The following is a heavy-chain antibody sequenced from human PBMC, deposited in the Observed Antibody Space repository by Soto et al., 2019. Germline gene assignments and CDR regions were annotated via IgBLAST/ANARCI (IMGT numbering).Heavy chain of an antibody. CDR3: TRRYNWNDIYFDT. J-gene: IGHJ5*02. CDR2: SYYTGTT. Sequence: SETLSLTCTVSGGSISVQSYYWTWIRQPPGKGLEWIGSSYYTGTTYFNPSLKSRATISVDTSKNEFSLRLSSVTAADTAVYYCTRRYNWNDIYFDTWGQGSLVTVSS. CDR1: GGSISVQSYY. V-gene: IGHV4-39*01. D-gene: IGHD1-20*01.